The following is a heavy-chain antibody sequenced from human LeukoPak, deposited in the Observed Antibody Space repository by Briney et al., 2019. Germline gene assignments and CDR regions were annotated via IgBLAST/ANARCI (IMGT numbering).Heavy chain of an antibody. CDR3: AREEGPYFDC. CDR1: GFTFHDHG. CDR2: LNWNGDHT. J-gene: IGHJ4*02. Sequence: PGGSLRLSCAASGFTFHDHGMSWVRQPPGKGLEWVSALNWNGDHTGYADSVKGRFTISRDNAKKSLYLQMNSLAAEDTAFYYCAREEGPYFDCWGQVTLVTVSS. V-gene: IGHV3-20*04.